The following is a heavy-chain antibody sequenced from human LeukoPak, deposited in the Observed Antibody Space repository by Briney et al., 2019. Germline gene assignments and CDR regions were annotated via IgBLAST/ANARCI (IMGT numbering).Heavy chain of an antibody. Sequence: PGGSLRLSCAASGLTFSSYSMNWVRQAPGKGLEWVSSISSSSSYIYYADSVKGRFTISRDNAKNSLYLQMNSLRAEDTAVYYCARDGRYCSSTSCWYYYYYYMDVWGKGTTVTVSS. D-gene: IGHD2-2*01. CDR3: ARDGRYCSSTSCWYYYYYYMDV. J-gene: IGHJ6*03. CDR1: GLTFSSYS. CDR2: ISSSSSYI. V-gene: IGHV3-21*01.